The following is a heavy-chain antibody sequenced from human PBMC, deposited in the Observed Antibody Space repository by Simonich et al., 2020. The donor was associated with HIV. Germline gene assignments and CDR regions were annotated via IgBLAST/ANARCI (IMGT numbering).Heavy chain of an antibody. CDR2: ISHRGST. CDR1: GGSFSGYY. V-gene: IGHV4-34*01. Sequence: QVQLQQWGAGLLKPSETLSLTCAVYGGSFSGYYWSWIRQSPGKGLGWIGEISHRGSTNYSPSLKSRVTISGDTSNNQFSLKLNSVTAADTTVYYCARRTTAYFSFWGGFYFDYWGQGTLVTVSS. CDR3: ARRTTAYFSFWGGFYFDY. J-gene: IGHJ4*02. D-gene: IGHD3-3*01.